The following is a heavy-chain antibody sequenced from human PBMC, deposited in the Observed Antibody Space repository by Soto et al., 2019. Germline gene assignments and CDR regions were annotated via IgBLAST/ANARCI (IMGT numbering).Heavy chain of an antibody. J-gene: IGHJ5*02. CDR3: AIGGGFIIGRMAWFDP. D-gene: IGHD2-15*01. V-gene: IGHV4-34*01. Sequence: PSETLSLTCGVNGGSFRNYSYNWIRQAPGKGLEWIGEIKHRGTFNYNQSLKSRVTLSIDTSRNQFSLMLKSVTAADTAVYYCAIGGGFIIGRMAWFDPWGQGTLVTVSS. CDR1: GGSFRNYS. CDR2: IKHRGTF.